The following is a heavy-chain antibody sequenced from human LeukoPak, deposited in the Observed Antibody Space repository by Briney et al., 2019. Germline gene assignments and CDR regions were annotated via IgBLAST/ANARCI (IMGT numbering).Heavy chain of an antibody. CDR2: ISINGDST. J-gene: IGHJ4*02. V-gene: IGHV3-23*01. CDR1: GFTFNTFP. Sequence: GGSLRLSCAASGFTFNTFPMIWVRQAPGKGLEWVSAISINGDSTYYADSVKGRFTISRDNSKNTLCLQMNSLRADDTAVYYCAKDRGYWGQGTLVTVSS. CDR3: AKDRGY.